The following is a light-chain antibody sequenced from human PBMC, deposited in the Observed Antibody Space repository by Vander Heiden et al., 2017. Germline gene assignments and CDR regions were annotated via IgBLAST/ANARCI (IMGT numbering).Light chain of an antibody. CDR2: WAS. J-gene: IGKJ1*01. V-gene: IGKV4-1*01. CDR3: QQYYSTPPA. CDR1: QSVFYSSNNKDY. Sequence: DILMTQSPDSLAASLGDRATITCKSSQSVFYSSNNKDYLGWYQQKPGQAPKLLIYWASTRESGVPDRFSGSGSGTDFTLTISSLQAEDVAVYYCQQYYSTPPAFGQGTKVEIK.